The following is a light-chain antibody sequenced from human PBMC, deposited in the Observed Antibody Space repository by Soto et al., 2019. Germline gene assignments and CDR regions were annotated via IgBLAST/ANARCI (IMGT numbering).Light chain of an antibody. J-gene: IGLJ1*01. CDR2: EVS. V-gene: IGLV2-14*01. CDR1: SSDVGAYNL. CDR3: SSYTDSSNYV. Sequence: QSALTQPASVSGSPGQSITISCTGTSSDVGAYNLVSWFQQHPGRAPKLIIYEVSKRPSGVSNRFSGSRSGNTASLTISGLQAEDEADYYCSSYTDSSNYVFGTGTQLTVL.